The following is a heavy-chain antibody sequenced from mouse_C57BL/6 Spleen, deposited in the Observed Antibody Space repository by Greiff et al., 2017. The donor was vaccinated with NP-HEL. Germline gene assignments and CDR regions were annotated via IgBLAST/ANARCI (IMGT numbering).Heavy chain of an antibody. V-gene: IGHV1-69*01. CDR3: SRKSTTAVGYAMDY. Sequence: VQLQQPGAELVMPGASVKLSCKASGYTFTSYWIHWVKQRPGQGLEWIGEIDPSDSYTNYNQKFKGKSTLTVDKSSSTAYMQLSSLTSEDSAVYYCSRKSTTAVGYAMDYWGQGTSVTVSS. CDR2: IDPSDSYT. D-gene: IGHD1-1*01. J-gene: IGHJ4*01. CDR1: GYTFTSYW.